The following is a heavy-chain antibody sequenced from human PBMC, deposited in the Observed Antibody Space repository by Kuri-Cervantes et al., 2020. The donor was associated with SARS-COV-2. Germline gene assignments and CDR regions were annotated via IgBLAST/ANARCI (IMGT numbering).Heavy chain of an antibody. J-gene: IGHJ3*02. CDR3: ARQASGWSSGAFDI. D-gene: IGHD6-19*01. CDR1: GYTFTGYY. CDR2: INPNSGGT. V-gene: IGHV1-2*02. Sequence: ASVKVSCKASGYTFTGYYMHWVRQAPGQGLEWMGWINPNSGGTNYAQKFQGRVTMTRDTSISTAYMELSRLGSDDTAVYYCARQASGWSSGAFDIWGQGTMVTVSS.